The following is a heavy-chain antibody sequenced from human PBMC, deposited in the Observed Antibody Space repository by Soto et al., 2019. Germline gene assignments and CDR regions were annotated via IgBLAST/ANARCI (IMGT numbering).Heavy chain of an antibody. J-gene: IGHJ6*02. Sequence: AGRSLILSCAASGFTFCSYVMSSVLQTPGKGLELVSAISGSGGSTYYADSVKGRFTMSRDNSKNTLYLQMNSLRAEDTVLYFWAKGPHYYGSWRQYGMDVWGQGTTVTVS. CDR1: GFTFCSYV. CDR2: ISGSGGST. D-gene: IGHD3-10*01. V-gene: IGHV3-23*01. CDR3: AKGPHYYGSWRQYGMDV.